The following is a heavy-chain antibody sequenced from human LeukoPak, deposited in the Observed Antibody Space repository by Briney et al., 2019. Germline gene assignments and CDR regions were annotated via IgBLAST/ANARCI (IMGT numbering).Heavy chain of an antibody. D-gene: IGHD2-21*02. V-gene: IGHV3-30*14. Sequence: GGSLRLSCAASGLTFSSHAMHWVRQAPGKGLEWVAVISQDGSDRHYTDSVRGRFTISRDSSKNTLYLQMNSLRAEDTAVYYCARGVGYCCDGACYGPPRYTCYSGLDVWGQGTTVTVSS. J-gene: IGHJ6*02. CDR1: GLTFSSHA. CDR2: ISQDGSDR. CDR3: ARGVGYCCDGACYGPPRYTCYSGLDV.